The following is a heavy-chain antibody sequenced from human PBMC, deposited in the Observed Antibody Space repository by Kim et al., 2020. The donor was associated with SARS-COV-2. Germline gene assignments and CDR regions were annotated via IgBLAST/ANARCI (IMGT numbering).Heavy chain of an antibody. Sequence: SVKVSCKASGGTFSSYAISWVRQAPGQGLEWMGGIIPIFGTANYAQKFQGRVTITADESTSTAYMELSSLRSEDTAVYYCARVFAGRMYSSSSPFDYWGQGTLVTVSS. D-gene: IGHD6-6*01. J-gene: IGHJ4*02. V-gene: IGHV1-69*13. CDR3: ARVFAGRMYSSSSPFDY. CDR1: GGTFSSYA. CDR2: IIPIFGTA.